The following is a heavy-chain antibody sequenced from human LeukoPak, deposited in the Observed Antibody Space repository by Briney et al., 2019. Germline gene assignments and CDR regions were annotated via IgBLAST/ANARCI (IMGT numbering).Heavy chain of an antibody. CDR1: GGTFSSYA. V-gene: IGHV1-69*13. D-gene: IGHD2-2*01. J-gene: IGHJ4*02. Sequence: ASVKVSCKASGGTFSSYAISWVRQAPGQGLEWMGGIIPIFGTANYAQKFQGRVTITADESTSTAYMELRSLRSDDTAVYYCARDVKLGYCSSTSCYWVDFWSGYYHYFDYWGQGTLVTVSS. CDR3: ARDVKLGYCSSTSCYWVDFWSGYYHYFDY. CDR2: IIPIFGTA.